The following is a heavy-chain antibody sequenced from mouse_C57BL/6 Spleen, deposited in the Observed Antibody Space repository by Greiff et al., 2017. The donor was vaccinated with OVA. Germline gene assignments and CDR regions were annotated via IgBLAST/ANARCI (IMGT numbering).Heavy chain of an antibody. CDR3: ARERGIYYYGSREVWFAY. D-gene: IGHD1-1*01. Sequence: EVKLMESGGGLVKPGGSLKLSCAASGFTFSSYAMSWVRQTPEKRLEWVATISDGGSYTYYPDNVKGRFTISRDNAKNNLYLQMSHLKSVDTAMYYCARERGIYYYGSREVWFAYWGQGTLVTVSA. V-gene: IGHV5-4*01. J-gene: IGHJ3*01. CDR2: ISDGGSYT. CDR1: GFTFSSYA.